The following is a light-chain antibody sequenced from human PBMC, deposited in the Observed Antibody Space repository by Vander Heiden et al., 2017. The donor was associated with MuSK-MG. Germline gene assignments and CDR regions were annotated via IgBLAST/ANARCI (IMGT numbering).Light chain of an antibody. J-gene: IGKJ4*01. CDR1: QTVYNN. V-gene: IGKV3-15*01. CDR2: AAS. Sequence: EIVMTQSPVTLSLSPGERATLSCRASQTVYNNLAWYHQKPGKAPRLLIYAASTRATDIPARFSGSGSGTEFTLTISSLQSEDVAVYYCQQYSSWPPTFGGGTTVEIK. CDR3: QQYSSWPPT.